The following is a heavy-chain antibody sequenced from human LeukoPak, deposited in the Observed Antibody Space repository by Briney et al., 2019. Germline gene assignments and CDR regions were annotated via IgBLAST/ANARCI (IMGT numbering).Heavy chain of an antibody. J-gene: IGHJ6*02. Sequence: GGSLRLSCAVSGFFVSDHYMAWARQAPGKGLEWVSVVNSGGSTSYADSVKGGFTISRDNSKNTLFLQMNNLIAEATALYYCTRTYGDYDYYYGLDVWGQGTTVT. D-gene: IGHD4-17*01. CDR3: TRTYGDYDYYYGLDV. CDR2: VNSGGST. V-gene: IGHV3-66*01. CDR1: GFFVSDHY.